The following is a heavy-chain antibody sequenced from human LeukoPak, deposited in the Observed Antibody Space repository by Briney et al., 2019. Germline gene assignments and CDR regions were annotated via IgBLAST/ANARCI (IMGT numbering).Heavy chain of an antibody. V-gene: IGHV4-59*01. CDR2: IYYSGTT. Sequence: PSETLSLTCTVSGGSISHYYWSWSRQSPGKGVEWVGYIYYSGTTNYNPSLKSRVTISVDTSRNQFSLQLRSVTAADTAVYYCAREDPQTTVPEGMDVWGQGTTVSVSS. CDR3: AREDPQTTVPEGMDV. J-gene: IGHJ6*02. D-gene: IGHD4-17*01. CDR1: GGSISHYY.